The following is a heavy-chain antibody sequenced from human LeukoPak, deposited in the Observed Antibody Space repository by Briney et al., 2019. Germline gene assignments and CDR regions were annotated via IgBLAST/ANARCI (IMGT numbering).Heavy chain of an antibody. J-gene: IGHJ4*02. CDR3: ARDRCSDNSCYVPH. CDR2: INVDGSRT. Sequence: GGSLRLSCAASGFTFSSYWMHWVRQAPGNGLMWVSRINVDGSRTARADSVRRRFTISRDNAKNTLYLQMNSLRAEDTAVYYCARDRCSDNSCYVPHWGQGTLVTVSS. CDR1: GFTFSSYW. D-gene: IGHD2-2*01. V-gene: IGHV3-74*01.